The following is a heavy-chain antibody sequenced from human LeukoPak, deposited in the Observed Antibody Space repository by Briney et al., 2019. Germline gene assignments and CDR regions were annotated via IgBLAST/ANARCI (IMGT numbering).Heavy chain of an antibody. Sequence: SETLSLTCAVYGGSFSGYYWSWIRQPPGKGLEWIGEINHSGSTNYNPSLKSRVTISVDTSKNQFSLKLSSATAADTAVYYCARGNRGTHAAHAGEEDYIDYWGQGTLVTVSS. D-gene: IGHD6-13*01. CDR1: GGSFSGYY. V-gene: IGHV4-34*01. CDR3: ARGNRGTHAAHAGEEDYIDY. CDR2: INHSGST. J-gene: IGHJ4*02.